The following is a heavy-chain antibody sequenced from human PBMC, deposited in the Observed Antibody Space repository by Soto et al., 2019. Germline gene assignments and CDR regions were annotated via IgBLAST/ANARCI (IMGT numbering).Heavy chain of an antibody. V-gene: IGHV4-59*08. J-gene: IGHJ5*02. CDR2: IHYTGTT. CDR1: GGSINNSY. CDR3: VRQENAEGWFDP. Sequence: PSETLSLTCTVSGGSINNSYWTWIRQPPGKRLEWIGYIHYTGTTNYNPSLRGRVTMSVDTSKNQFSLRLSYVTAADTAVYFCVRQENAEGWFDPWGQGALVTVSS.